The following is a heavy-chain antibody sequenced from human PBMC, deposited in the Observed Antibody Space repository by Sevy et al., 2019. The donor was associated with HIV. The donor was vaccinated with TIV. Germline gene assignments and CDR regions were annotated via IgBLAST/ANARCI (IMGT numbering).Heavy chain of an antibody. CDR3: ARDFGPGMAAALDL. CDR2: ISSSSTYI. J-gene: IGHJ2*01. CDR1: GFTFSSYN. V-gene: IGHV3-21*01. D-gene: IGHD6-13*01. Sequence: GGSLRLSCAASGFTFSSYNMNWVRQAPGKGLEWVSSISSSSTYIYYADSVQGRFTISRDNAKNSLFLQMNSLRAEDTAVYHCARDFGPGMAAALDLWGRGTLVTVSS.